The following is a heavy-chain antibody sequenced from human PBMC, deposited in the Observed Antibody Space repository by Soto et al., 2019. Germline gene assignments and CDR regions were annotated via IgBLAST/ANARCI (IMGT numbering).Heavy chain of an antibody. CDR1: GFTFSSYA. Sequence: PGGSLRLSCAASGFTFSSYAMSWVRQAPGKGLEWVSAISGSGGSTYYADSVKGRFTISRDNSKNTLYLQMNSLRAEDTAVYYCAKGTGPDDFWSDYYSYLDYWGQGTLVTVSS. CDR3: AKGTGPDDFWSDYYSYLDY. CDR2: ISGSGGST. D-gene: IGHD3-3*01. V-gene: IGHV3-23*01. J-gene: IGHJ4*02.